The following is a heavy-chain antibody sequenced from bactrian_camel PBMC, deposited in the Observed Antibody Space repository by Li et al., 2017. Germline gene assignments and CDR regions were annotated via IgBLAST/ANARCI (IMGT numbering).Heavy chain of an antibody. D-gene: IGHD6*01. CDR2: ISMYDDST. V-gene: IGHV3-3*01. J-gene: IGHJ4*01. CDR1: GSAVGRHS. Sequence: HVQLVESGGGSVQAGGSLRLSCAFSGSAVGRHSMGWFRQPSGKEREGVAAISMYDDSTFYADSAKGRFTISRDIAKNAAYLQMNDLQPNDTAMYFCAADSRYGGERYWALVSTYRAWARGPRSPSP.